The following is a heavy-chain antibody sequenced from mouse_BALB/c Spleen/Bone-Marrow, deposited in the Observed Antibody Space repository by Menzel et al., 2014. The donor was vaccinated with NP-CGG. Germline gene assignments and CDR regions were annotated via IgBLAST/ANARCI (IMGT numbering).Heavy chain of an antibody. D-gene: IGHD4-1*01. CDR2: ISSGSSTI. J-gene: IGHJ2*01. CDR3: TRGGNWDDFDY. Sequence: EVQGVESGGGVVQPGGSRKLSCAASGFTFSSFGMHWVRQAPEKGLEWVAYISSGSSTIFYADTVKGRFTVSRDNPKNTLFLQMTSLRSEDTAMYYCTRGGNWDDFDYWGQGTTLTVSS. V-gene: IGHV5-17*02. CDR1: GFTFSSFG.